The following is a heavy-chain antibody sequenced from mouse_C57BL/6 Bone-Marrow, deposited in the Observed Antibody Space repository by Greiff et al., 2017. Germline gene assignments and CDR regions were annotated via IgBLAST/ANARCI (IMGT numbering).Heavy chain of an antibody. D-gene: IGHD4-1*01. V-gene: IGHV1-55*01. CDR3: ARSGPLGRSFDY. J-gene: IGHJ2*01. Sequence: VQLQQPGAELVKPGASVKMSCKASGYTFTSYWITWVKQRPGQGLEWIGDIYPTSGRTNHNEKFKSKAIMTVDTSSNTAYMQISSLTSEDSAVFYCARSGPLGRSFDYWGQGTTLTVSS. CDR2: IYPTSGRT. CDR1: GYTFTSYW.